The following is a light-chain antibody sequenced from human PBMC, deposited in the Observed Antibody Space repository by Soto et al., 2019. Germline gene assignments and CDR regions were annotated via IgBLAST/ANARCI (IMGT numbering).Light chain of an antibody. CDR3: QSYDSSLSGYV. V-gene: IGLV1-40*01. Sequence: QSVLTPPPPVSGAPGPRVTISLPGRSPKFGAGYDVHWYQQLPGTAPKLLIYGNSNRPSGVPDRFSGSKSGTSASLAITGLQAEDEADYYCQSYDSSLSGYVFGTGTKVTVL. CDR2: GNS. J-gene: IGLJ1*01. CDR1: SPKFGAGYD.